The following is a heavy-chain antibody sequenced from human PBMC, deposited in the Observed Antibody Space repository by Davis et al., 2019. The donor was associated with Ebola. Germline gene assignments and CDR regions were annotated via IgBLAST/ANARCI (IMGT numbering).Heavy chain of an antibody. CDR1: GGSFSGYY. J-gene: IGHJ3*02. V-gene: IGHV4-34*01. Sequence: SETLSLTCAVYGGSFSGYYWSWIRQPPGKGLEWIGEINHSGSTNYNPSLKSRVTISVDTSKNQFSLKLSSVTAADTAVYYCARPHSSGYYYHDAFDIWGQGTMVTVSS. CDR3: ARPHSSGYYYHDAFDI. CDR2: INHSGST. D-gene: IGHD3-22*01.